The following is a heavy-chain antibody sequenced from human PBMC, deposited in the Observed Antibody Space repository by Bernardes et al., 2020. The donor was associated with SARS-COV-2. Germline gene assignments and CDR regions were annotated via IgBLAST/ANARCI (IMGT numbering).Heavy chain of an antibody. D-gene: IGHD2-2*01. J-gene: IGHJ4*02. V-gene: IGHV4-39*07. CDR3: ARGPHCSSTSCYFFDY. Sequence: SETLSLTCTVSGGSISSSSYYWGWIRQPPGKGLEWIGSIYYSGSTYYNPSLKSRVTISVDTSKNQFSLKLSSVTAADTAVYYCARGPHCSSTSCYFFDYGGQGTLVTVSS. CDR1: GGSISSSSYY. CDR2: IYYSGST.